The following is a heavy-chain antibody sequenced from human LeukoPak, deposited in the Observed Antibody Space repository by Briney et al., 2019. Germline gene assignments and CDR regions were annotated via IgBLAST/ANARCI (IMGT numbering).Heavy chain of an antibody. V-gene: IGHV3-30-3*01. CDR1: GFTFSSYA. Sequence: PGGSLRLSCAASGFTFSSYAMHWVRQAPGKGLEWVAVISYDGSNKYYADSVKGRFTISRDNSKNTLCLQMNSLRAEDTAVYYCARSPYSSSWYGYSSYWGQGTLVTVSS. CDR2: ISYDGSNK. J-gene: IGHJ4*02. D-gene: IGHD6-13*01. CDR3: ARSPYSSSWYGYSSY.